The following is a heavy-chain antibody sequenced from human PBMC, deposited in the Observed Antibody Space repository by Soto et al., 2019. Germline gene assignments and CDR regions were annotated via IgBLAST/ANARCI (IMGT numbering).Heavy chain of an antibody. D-gene: IGHD6-13*01. CDR2: IIPIFGTA. CDR3: AIPKGWAIAAAGTIWFDP. J-gene: IGHJ5*02. V-gene: IGHV1-69*01. Sequence: QVQLVQSGAEVKKPGSSVKVSCKASGGTFSSYAISWVRQAPGQGLEWMGGIIPIFGTANYAQKFQGRVTITADESTSTAYMELSSLRSEDTAVYYCAIPKGWAIAAAGTIWFDPWGQGTLVTVSS. CDR1: GGTFSSYA.